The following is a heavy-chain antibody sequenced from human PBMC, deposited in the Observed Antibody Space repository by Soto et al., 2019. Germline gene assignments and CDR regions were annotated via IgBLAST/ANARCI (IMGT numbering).Heavy chain of an antibody. Sequence: PSETLSLTCTVSGGSISSGGYYWSWIRQHPGKGLEWIGYIYYSGSTYYNPSLKSRVTISVDTSKNQFSLKLSSVTAADTAVYYCARESPQMTTVTTDYYYYMDVWGKGTTVTVSS. CDR2: IYYSGST. D-gene: IGHD4-17*01. CDR3: ARESPQMTTVTTDYYYYMDV. J-gene: IGHJ6*03. CDR1: GGSISSGGYY. V-gene: IGHV4-31*03.